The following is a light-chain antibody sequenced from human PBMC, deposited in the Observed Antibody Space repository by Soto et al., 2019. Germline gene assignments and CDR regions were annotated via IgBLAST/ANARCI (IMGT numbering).Light chain of an antibody. CDR2: GAS. CDR1: QSVSSSY. Sequence: EIVLTQSTATLSLSPGERATLSCRASQSVSSSYLVWYQQKPGQAPRLLMYGASIRAAGVPDRFSGSGPGTEFTLTISRLEPEDFTVYYCHHYETFGQGTKVDIK. J-gene: IGKJ1*01. CDR3: HHYET. V-gene: IGKV3-20*01.